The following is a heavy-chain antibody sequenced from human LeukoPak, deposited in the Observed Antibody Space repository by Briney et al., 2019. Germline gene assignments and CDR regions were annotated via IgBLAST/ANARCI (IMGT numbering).Heavy chain of an antibody. CDR2: TWYDGRNN. J-gene: IGHJ6*01. CDR1: GFTFSSYG. D-gene: IGHD2-21*01. V-gene: IGHV3-33*01. CDR3: AREVAPLYFHYGMDV. Sequence: PGKSLRLSCAASGFTFSSYGMHWVRQAPGKGLEWVAVTWYDGRNNYYAASVKGRFTISRDDSKTAVYLLMNSLRAVDTAVYYCAREVAPLYFHYGMDVWGEGTTVTVSS.